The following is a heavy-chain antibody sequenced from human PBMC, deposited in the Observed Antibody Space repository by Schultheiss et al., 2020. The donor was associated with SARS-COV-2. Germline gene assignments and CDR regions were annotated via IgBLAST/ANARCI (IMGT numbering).Heavy chain of an antibody. CDR1: GFTFSGSA. CDR3: ARAGRGWLQLDF. V-gene: IGHV3-7*03. Sequence: GESLKISCAASGFTFSGSAMHWVRQAPGKGLEWVANINQAGSEKYYLDSVKGRFTISRDNAKKSLYLQMRSLRAEDTAVYYCARAGRGWLQLDFWGQGILVTVSS. CDR2: INQAGSEK. D-gene: IGHD5-24*01. J-gene: IGHJ4*02.